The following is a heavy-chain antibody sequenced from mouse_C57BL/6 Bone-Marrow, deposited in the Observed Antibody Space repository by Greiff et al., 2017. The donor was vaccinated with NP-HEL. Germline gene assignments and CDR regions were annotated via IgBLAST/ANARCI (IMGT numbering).Heavy chain of an antibody. D-gene: IGHD1-1*02. V-gene: IGHV5-6*02. CDR2: ISSGGSYT. CDR1: GFTFSSYG. J-gene: IGHJ2*01. CDR3: ARHRGGSYYFDY. Sequence: EVMLVESGGDLVKPGGSLKLSCAASGFTFSSYGMSWVRQTPDKRLEWVATISSGGSYTYYPDSVKGRFTISRDNAKNTLYLQMSSLKSEDTAMYYCARHRGGSYYFDYWGQGTTLTVSS.